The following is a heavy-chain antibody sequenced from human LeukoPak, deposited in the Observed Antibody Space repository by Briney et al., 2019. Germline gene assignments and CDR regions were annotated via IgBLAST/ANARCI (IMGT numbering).Heavy chain of an antibody. CDR1: GYTLTGLS. Sequence: RGASVKVSCKVSGYTLTGLSMHWVRQAPGKGLEWMGGFDPEDGETIYAQKFQGRVTMTEDTSTDTAYMELSSLRSEDTAVYYCATSPRNYYGSGSLDYWGQGTLVTVSS. D-gene: IGHD3-10*01. J-gene: IGHJ4*02. CDR3: ATSPRNYYGSGSLDY. V-gene: IGHV1-24*01. CDR2: FDPEDGET.